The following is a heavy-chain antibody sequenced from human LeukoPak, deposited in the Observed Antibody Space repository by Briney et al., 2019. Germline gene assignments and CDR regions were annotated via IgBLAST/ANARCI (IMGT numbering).Heavy chain of an antibody. D-gene: IGHD6-19*01. J-gene: IGHJ4*02. CDR3: ARGEGIAVALGDFDY. Sequence: ASVKVSCKASGYTFTSYAMNWVRQAPGQGLEWMGWINTDTGNPTYAQGFTGRFVFSLDTSVSTAYLQISSLKAEDTAMYYCARGEGIAVALGDFDYWGQGTMVSVSS. CDR1: GYTFTSYA. CDR2: INTDTGNP. V-gene: IGHV7-4-1*02.